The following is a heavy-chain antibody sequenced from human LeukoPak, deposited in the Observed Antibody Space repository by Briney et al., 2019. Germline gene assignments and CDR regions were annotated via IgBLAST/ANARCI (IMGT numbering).Heavy chain of an antibody. CDR3: GTLLSNGPFDY. CDR1: GYTFTGYY. CDR2: IYPNSGAT. J-gene: IGHJ4*02. V-gene: IGHV1-2*02. Sequence: ASVKVSCKASGYTFTGYYMHWVRQAPGQGLEWMGYIYPNSGATKYAQKFQGGVTMTRDTSIGTAYMELSGLRSDDTAVYYCGTLLSNGPFDYWGQGSLVTVSS.